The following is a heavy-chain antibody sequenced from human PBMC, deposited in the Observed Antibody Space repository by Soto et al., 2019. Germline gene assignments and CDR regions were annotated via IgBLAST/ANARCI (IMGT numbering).Heavy chain of an antibody. CDR1: GFIFSNFG. CDR3: AREFSLALHF. Sequence: QLVESGGAVVQPGKSLRLSCSASGFIFSNFGMYWVRQAPGKGLEWVAVVWYDGSTKYYGDSVKGRFTISRDNSKNMVYLQMDSLSVDDTAVYYCAREFSLALHFWGQGSLVTVSS. J-gene: IGHJ4*02. D-gene: IGHD3-16*01. CDR2: VWYDGSTK. V-gene: IGHV3-33*01.